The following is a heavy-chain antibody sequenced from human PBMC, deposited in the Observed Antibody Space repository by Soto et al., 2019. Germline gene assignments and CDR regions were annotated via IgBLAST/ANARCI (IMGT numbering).Heavy chain of an antibody. CDR2: IYYSGST. CDR1: GGSISSGDYY. D-gene: IGHD2-21*02. V-gene: IGHV4-30-4*01. CDR3: ARDVKFCGGDCYPSDFYY. Sequence: QVQLQESGPGLVKPSQTLSLTCTVSGGSISSGDYYWSWIRQPPGKGLERIGYIYYSGSTYYNTSLKSRVTISVDTTNNQFSLKVSSGIAAYTDKYYCARDVKFCGGDCYPSDFYYWGKGTLVTVSS. J-gene: IGHJ4*01.